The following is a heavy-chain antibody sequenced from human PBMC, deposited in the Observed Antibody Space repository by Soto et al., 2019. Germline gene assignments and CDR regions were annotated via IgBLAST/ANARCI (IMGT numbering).Heavy chain of an antibody. V-gene: IGHV4-59*01. D-gene: IGHD6-19*01. CDR3: TGDRNNRVWYKY. CDR2: IHYSGST. Sequence: QVQLQESGPGLMKPSETLSLTCTVSGGPISSYHWSWIRQTPGKGLEWIGYIHYSGSTNYNPSLRSRVTISLDTSRNQFSLRLSSVTAADTDVYYCTGDRNNRVWYKYWGQGALVTVSS. J-gene: IGHJ4*02. CDR1: GGPISSYH.